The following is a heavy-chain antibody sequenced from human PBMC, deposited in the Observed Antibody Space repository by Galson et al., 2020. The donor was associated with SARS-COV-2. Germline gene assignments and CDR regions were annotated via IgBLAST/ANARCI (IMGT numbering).Heavy chain of an antibody. D-gene: IGHD7-27*01. J-gene: IGHJ4*02. V-gene: IGHV3-74*01. CDR3: ARGDMGNDYFDY. CDR1: GFTFSSYW. Sequence: GGSLRLSCEASGFTFSSYWMHWVRQAPGKGLVWVSRIYSEGSSTSYADSVKGRFTISGDNAKNTLYLQMNSLRAEDTAVYYCARGDMGNDYFDYWGQGNLVTVSS. CDR2: IYSEGSST.